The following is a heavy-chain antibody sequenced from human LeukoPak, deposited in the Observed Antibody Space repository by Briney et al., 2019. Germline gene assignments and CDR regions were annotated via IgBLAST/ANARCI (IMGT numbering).Heavy chain of an antibody. V-gene: IGHV4-61*02. CDR2: IYTSGST. J-gene: IGHJ5*02. D-gene: IGHD5-18*01. CDR1: GGSISSGSYY. CDR3: ARDLGYSYGPWFDP. Sequence: SETLSLTCTVSGGSISSGSYYWSWIRQPAGKGLEWIGRIYTSGSTNYNPSLKSRVTISVDTSKNQFSLKLSSVTAADTAVYYCARDLGYSYGPWFDPWGQGTLVTVSS.